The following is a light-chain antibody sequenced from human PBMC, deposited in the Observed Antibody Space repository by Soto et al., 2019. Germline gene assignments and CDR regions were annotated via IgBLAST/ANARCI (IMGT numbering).Light chain of an antibody. CDR2: EVS. V-gene: IGLV2-14*01. CDR3: SSYTGSSVI. CDR1: SSDIGGYDC. J-gene: IGLJ2*01. Sequence: QSALTQPASVSGSPGQSITISCTGTSSDIGGYDCVSWYQQHPGKAPKLMIFEVSNRPSGVSNRFSGSKSGNTASLTISGLPAEDEADYYCSSYTGSSVIFGGGTKLTVL.